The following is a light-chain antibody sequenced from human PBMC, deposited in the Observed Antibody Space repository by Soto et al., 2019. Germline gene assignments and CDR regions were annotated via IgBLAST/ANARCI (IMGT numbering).Light chain of an antibody. CDR1: QGISSY. CDR2: AAS. CDR3: QQYYSYPFT. J-gene: IGKJ4*01. Sequence: AIRMTQSPSSFSASTGDRVTITCRASQGISSYLAWYQQKPGKAPKLLIYAASTLQSGVLSRFSGSGSGTDFTLTISCLQSEDFATYYCQQYYSYPFTFGGGTKVDIK. V-gene: IGKV1-8*01.